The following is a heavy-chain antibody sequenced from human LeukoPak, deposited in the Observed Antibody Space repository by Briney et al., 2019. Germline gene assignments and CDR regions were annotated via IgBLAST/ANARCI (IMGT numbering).Heavy chain of an antibody. Sequence: GGSLRLSCAASGFTFSSYAMHWVRQAPGKGLEWVANIKQDGSEKYYVDSVKGRFTISRDNAKNSLYLQMNSLRAEDTAVYYCARDPLYSSSWLDYWGQGTLVTVSS. CDR3: ARDPLYSSSWLDY. V-gene: IGHV3-7*01. D-gene: IGHD6-13*01. CDR1: GFTFSSYA. CDR2: IKQDGSEK. J-gene: IGHJ4*02.